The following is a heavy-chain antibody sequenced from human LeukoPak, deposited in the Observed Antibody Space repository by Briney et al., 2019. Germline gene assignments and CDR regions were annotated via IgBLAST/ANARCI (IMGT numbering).Heavy chain of an antibody. Sequence: GGSLRLSCAASGFTFSSYSMNWVRQAPGKGLEWVSYISSSSSTIYYADSVKGRFTISRDNAKNSLYLQMNSLRAEDTAVYYCARGAIAAAGISYNWFDPWGQGTLVTVSS. CDR2: ISSSSSTI. J-gene: IGHJ5*02. V-gene: IGHV3-48*01. CDR3: ARGAIAAAGISYNWFDP. CDR1: GFTFSSYS. D-gene: IGHD6-13*01.